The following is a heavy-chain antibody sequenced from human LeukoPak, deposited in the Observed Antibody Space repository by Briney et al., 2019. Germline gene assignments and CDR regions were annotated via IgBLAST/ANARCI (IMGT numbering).Heavy chain of an antibody. CDR1: GGTFNSYA. CDR3: VRGGPNRSGWTLDY. CDR2: FNSDTGDT. D-gene: IGHD6-19*01. Sequence: ASVKVSCKASGGTFNSYAISWVRQAPGQGLEWMGWFNSDTGDTHYSQNFQGRLIITRDTSASTAYMELTSLRPEDTAVFFCVRGGPNRSGWTLDYWGQGTLVTVSS. V-gene: IGHV1-3*01. J-gene: IGHJ4*02.